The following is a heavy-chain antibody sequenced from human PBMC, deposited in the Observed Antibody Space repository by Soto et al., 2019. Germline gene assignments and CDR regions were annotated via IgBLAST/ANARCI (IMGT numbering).Heavy chain of an antibody. V-gene: IGHV4-30-4*01. CDR3: AREDYSNYDGFDY. J-gene: IGHJ4*02. Sequence: PSETLSLTCTVSGGSISSGDYYWSWIRQPPGKGLEWIGYIYYSGSTYYNPSLKSRVTISVDTSKNQFSLKLSSVTAADTAVYYCAREDYSNYDGFDYWGQGTLVTVSS. CDR1: GGSISSGDYY. CDR2: IYYSGST. D-gene: IGHD4-4*01.